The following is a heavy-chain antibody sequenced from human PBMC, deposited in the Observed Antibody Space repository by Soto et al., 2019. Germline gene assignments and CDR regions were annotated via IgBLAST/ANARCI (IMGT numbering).Heavy chain of an antibody. CDR3: VKVSTFYDILTGYYSTNFFDP. CDR1: GITFSEYS. CDR2: ISSDGDIT. V-gene: IGHV3-64D*06. J-gene: IGHJ5*02. D-gene: IGHD3-9*01. Sequence: WGSLILSCSASGITFSEYSMYWVRQAPGQGLQYVSTISSDGDITYYAASVKGRFTISRDNSKNTLYLQMNSLRPEDTAVYYCVKVSTFYDILTGYYSTNFFDPWGQGTRVTVSS.